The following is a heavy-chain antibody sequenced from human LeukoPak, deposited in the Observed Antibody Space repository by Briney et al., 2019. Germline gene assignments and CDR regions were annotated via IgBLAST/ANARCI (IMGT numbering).Heavy chain of an antibody. CDR3: ARIKVEYYDFWSGYDAFDY. J-gene: IGHJ4*02. CDR1: GFTFSSYS. D-gene: IGHD3-3*01. V-gene: IGHV3-48*01. Sequence: GGSLRPSCAASGFTFSSYSMNWVRQAPGKGLEWVSYISSSSSTIYYADSVKGRFTISRDNAKNSLYLQMNSLRAEDTAVYYCARIKVEYYDFWSGYDAFDYWGQGTLVTVSS. CDR2: ISSSSSTI.